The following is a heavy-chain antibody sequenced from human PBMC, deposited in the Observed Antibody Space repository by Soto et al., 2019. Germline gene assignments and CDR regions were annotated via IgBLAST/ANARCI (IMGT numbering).Heavy chain of an antibody. D-gene: IGHD5-18*01. V-gene: IGHV3-30-3*01. J-gene: IGHJ3*02. CDR1: GFTFSSYA. CDR3: ARDQLRYSYGLGDAFDI. Sequence: PGGSLRLSCAASGFTFSSYAMHWVRQAPGKGLEWVAVISYDGSNKYYADSVKGRFTISRDNSKNTLYLQMNSLKAEDTAVYYCARDQLRYSYGLGDAFDIWGQGTMVTVSS. CDR2: ISYDGSNK.